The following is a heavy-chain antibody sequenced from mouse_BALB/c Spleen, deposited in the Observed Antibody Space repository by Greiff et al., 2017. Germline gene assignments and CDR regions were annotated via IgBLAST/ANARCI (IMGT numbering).Heavy chain of an antibody. V-gene: IGHV1S81*02. D-gene: IGHD2-1*01. J-gene: IGHJ4*01. CDR3: ARGVTSYAMDY. CDR2: INPSNGRT. CDR1: GYTFTSYW. Sequence: QVQLQQPGAELVKPGASVKLSCKASGYTFTSYWMHWVKQRPGQGLEWIGEINPSNGRTNYNEKFKGKATLTSDKSSSTAYMELSSLTSEDSAVYYCARGVTSYAMDYWGQGTSVTVSS.